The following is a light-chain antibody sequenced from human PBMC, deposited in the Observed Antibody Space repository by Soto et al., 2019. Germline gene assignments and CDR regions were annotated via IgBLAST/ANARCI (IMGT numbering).Light chain of an antibody. J-gene: IGKJ3*01. CDR3: QQYYSTPPVT. CDR1: QSVLYSSNNKSY. CDR2: WAS. V-gene: IGKV4-1*01. Sequence: DIVMTQSPDSLAVSLGERATINCKSSQSVLYSSNNKSYLAWYQQKPGQPPKLLIYWASTRESGVPDRFSGSGSGTDFTLTISSLQAEDVAVYYCQQYYSTPPVTFGPGTKVDI.